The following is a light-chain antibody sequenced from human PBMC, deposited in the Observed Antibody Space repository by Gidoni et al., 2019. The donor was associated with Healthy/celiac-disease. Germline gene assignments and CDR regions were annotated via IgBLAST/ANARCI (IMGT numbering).Light chain of an antibody. V-gene: IGKV1-5*03. CDR2: KAS. Sequence: DIQMTQSPSTLSASVGDRVTITCRASQSISSWLAWYQQKPGKAPKLLIYKASSLESGVPSRFSGSGSGTEFTLTISSLQPDDFATYYCQQYNSLRYTFXXXTKLEIK. J-gene: IGKJ2*01. CDR3: QQYNSLRYT. CDR1: QSISSW.